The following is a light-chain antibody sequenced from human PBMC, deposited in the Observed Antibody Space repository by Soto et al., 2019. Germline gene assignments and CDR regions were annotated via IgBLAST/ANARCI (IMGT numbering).Light chain of an antibody. Sequence: QSVLTQPASVSGSPGQSITISCTGTSSDVGGYHYVSWYQQHPGKAPKLMIYKVSNRPSGVSNRFSGSKSGNTASLTISGLQAEDEADYYCSSYTSSSTLVFGTGTKVTVL. CDR2: KVS. CDR3: SSYTSSSTLV. J-gene: IGLJ1*01. CDR1: SSDVGGYHY. V-gene: IGLV2-14*01.